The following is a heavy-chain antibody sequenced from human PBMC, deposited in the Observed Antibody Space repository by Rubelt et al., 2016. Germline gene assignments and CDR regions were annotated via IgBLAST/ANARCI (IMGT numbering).Heavy chain of an antibody. CDR3: AKDPSGPRDFDI. V-gene: IGHV3-23*04. Sequence: EVQLVESGGGLVQPGGSLRLSCAASGFTFSSYWMSWVRQAPGKGLEWVSAISGSGGSTYYADSVKGRFTISRDNSKNTLYLQMYSLRAEDTAVYYCAKDPSGPRDFDIWGQGTMVTVSS. D-gene: IGHD3-10*01. J-gene: IGHJ3*02. CDR2: ISGSGGST. CDR1: GFTFSSYW.